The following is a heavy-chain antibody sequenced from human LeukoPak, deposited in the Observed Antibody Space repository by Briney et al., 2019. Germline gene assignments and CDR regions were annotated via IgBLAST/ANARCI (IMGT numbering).Heavy chain of an antibody. CDR2: ISYDGTNK. V-gene: IGHV3-30*03. Sequence: GGSLRLSCVPSGFPFSRYGMHWVRQAPGKGLEWVAVISYDGTNKYYADSVNGRFTISRDNSKNTLYLQMNGLRAEDTAVYYCARPSFRTGSYFDHWGQGTLVTVSS. D-gene: IGHD3/OR15-3a*01. J-gene: IGHJ4*02. CDR1: GFPFSRYG. CDR3: ARPSFRTGSYFDH.